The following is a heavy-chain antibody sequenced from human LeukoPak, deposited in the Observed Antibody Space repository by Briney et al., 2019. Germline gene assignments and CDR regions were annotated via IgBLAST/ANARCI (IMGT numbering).Heavy chain of an antibody. CDR3: ARGRSGYGPDY. D-gene: IGHD5-12*01. V-gene: IGHV3-33*01. CDR1: GFTFSSYG. Sequence: PGGSLRLSCAASGFTFSSYGMHWVRQAPGKGLEWVAVIWYDGSNKYYADSVKGRFTISRDNSKNTLYLQMNSLRAEDTAVYYCARGRSGYGPDYWGQGTLVTVSS. J-gene: IGHJ4*02. CDR2: IWYDGSNK.